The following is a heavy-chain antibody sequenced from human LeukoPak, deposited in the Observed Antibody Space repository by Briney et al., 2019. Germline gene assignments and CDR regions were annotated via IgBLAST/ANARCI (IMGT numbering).Heavy chain of an antibody. J-gene: IGHJ5*02. V-gene: IGHV1-18*01. D-gene: IGHD6-13*01. Sequence: GASVKVSCKASGYTFTSYGISWVRQAPGQGLEWMGWISAYNGNTNYAQKLQGRVTMTTDTSTSTAYMELRSLRSDNTAVYYCARDESSQYSSSWSPWGQGTLVPVSS. CDR3: ARDESSQYSSSWSP. CDR2: ISAYNGNT. CDR1: GYTFTSYG.